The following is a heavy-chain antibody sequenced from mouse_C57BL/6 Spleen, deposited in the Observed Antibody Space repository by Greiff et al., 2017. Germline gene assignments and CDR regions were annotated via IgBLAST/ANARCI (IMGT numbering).Heavy chain of an antibody. CDR1: GFTFSNYW. CDR2: IRLKSDNYAT. V-gene: IGHV6-3*01. CDR3: TAGTGGY. J-gene: IGHJ2*01. D-gene: IGHD4-1*01. Sequence: EVQVVESGGGLVQPGGSMKLSCVASGFTFSNYWMNWVRQSPEKGLEWVAQIRLKSDNYATHYAESVKGRFTISRDDSKSSVYLQMNNLRAEDTGIYYCTAGTGGYWGQGTTLTVSS.